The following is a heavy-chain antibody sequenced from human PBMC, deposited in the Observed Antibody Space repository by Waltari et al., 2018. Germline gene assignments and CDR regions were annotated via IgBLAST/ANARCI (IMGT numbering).Heavy chain of an antibody. CDR1: SYSIRSGYF. CDR2: ISHSGKT. Sequence: QVQLQESGPGLARPSETLSLTCVVSSYSIRSGYFVGWVRQPPGKGLEWIGSISHSGKTYYNPSLQSRLSLSVDTSKNQFALKVTSVTAADTAIYYCVRDLGGSGNSWFDAWGQGTLVTVSS. D-gene: IGHD3-10*01. CDR3: VRDLGGSGNSWFDA. V-gene: IGHV4-38-2*02. J-gene: IGHJ5*02.